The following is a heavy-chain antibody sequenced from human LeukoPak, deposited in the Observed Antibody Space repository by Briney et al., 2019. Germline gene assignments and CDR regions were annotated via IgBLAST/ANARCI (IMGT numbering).Heavy chain of an antibody. Sequence: PSETLSLTCAVYGDALSEYYWTWIRQSPGKGLEWIGEINHRGSTNLNPSLKSRVTLSVDTSKHQFSLKLTSVTAADAAVYYCANSVDSIDDWGQGTLVTVSS. V-gene: IGHV4-34*01. CDR2: INHRGST. CDR3: ANSVDSIDD. J-gene: IGHJ4*01. D-gene: IGHD3-9*01. CDR1: GDALSEYY.